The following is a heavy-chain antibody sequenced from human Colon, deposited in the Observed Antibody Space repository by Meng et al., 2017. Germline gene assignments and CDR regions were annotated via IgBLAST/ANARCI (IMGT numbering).Heavy chain of an antibody. CDR3: TTEIQNVAVTAIEPRDAFGF. V-gene: IGHV3-15*01. D-gene: IGHD2-21*02. CDR2: IKSKSDGGTT. CDR1: GFTFRKAC. J-gene: IGHJ3*01. Sequence: GGSLRLSCAASGFTFRKACMSWVRQAPGKGLEWVGHIKSKSDGGTTDYAAPVKGRFTISRDDSKNTLYVQMNSLKTEDTAVYYCTTEIQNVAVTAIEPRDAFGFWGQGTTVTVSS.